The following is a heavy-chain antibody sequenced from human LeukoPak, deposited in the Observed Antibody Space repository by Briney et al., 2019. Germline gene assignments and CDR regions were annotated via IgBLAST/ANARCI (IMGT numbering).Heavy chain of an antibody. CDR3: ARELGSGWASPTWYFDL. Sequence: GGSLRLSCAASGFTFSSYWMSWVRQAPGKGLEWVANIKQDGSEKYYVDSVKGRFTIPRDNAKNSLYLQMNSLRAEDTAVYYCARELGSGWASPTWYFDLWGRGTLVTVSS. V-gene: IGHV3-7*01. J-gene: IGHJ2*01. CDR1: GFTFSSYW. CDR2: IKQDGSEK. D-gene: IGHD6-19*01.